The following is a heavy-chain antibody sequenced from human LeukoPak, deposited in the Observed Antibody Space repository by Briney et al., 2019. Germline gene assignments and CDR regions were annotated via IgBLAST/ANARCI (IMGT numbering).Heavy chain of an antibody. D-gene: IGHD2-8*01. V-gene: IGHV3-48*01. CDR1: GFTFSSYS. J-gene: IGHJ4*02. CDR3: ASILNGVCYSCDY. Sequence: LTGGSLRLSCAASGFTFSSYSMNWVRQAPGKGLEWVSYISSSSSTIYYADSVKGRFTISRDNAKNSLYLQMNSLRAEDTAVYYCASILNGVCYSCDYWGQGTLVTVSS. CDR2: ISSSSSTI.